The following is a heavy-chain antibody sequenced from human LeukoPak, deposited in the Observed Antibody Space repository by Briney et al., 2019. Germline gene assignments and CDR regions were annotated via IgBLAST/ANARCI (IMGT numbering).Heavy chain of an antibody. CDR3: VRGHMDV. Sequence: GGSLRLSCAASGFTFSSYEMNWVRQAPGKGLEWVSYISGTNGAVYLADSVKGRFTTSRDNARNSLFLEMNSLRDEDTAVYYCVRGHMDVWGKGTTVIVSS. CDR1: GFTFSSYE. J-gene: IGHJ6*03. CDR2: ISGTNGAV. V-gene: IGHV3-48*02.